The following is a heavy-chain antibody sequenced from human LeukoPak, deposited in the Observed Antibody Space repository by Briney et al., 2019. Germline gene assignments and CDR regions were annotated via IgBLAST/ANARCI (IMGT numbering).Heavy chain of an antibody. Sequence: GRSLRLSCAASGFTFSSYGMHWVRQAPGKGLEWVAVIWYDGSNKYYADSVKGRFTISSDNSKNTLYLQMNGLRAEDSAVYYCAFEIGRSQGAFDIWGQGTMITVSS. D-gene: IGHD1-26*01. J-gene: IGHJ3*02. CDR3: AFEIGRSQGAFDI. V-gene: IGHV3-33*01. CDR2: IWYDGSNK. CDR1: GFTFSSYG.